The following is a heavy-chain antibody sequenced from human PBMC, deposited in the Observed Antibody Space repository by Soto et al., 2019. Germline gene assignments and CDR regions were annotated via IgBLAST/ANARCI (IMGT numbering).Heavy chain of an antibody. CDR2: IWYDGSNK. J-gene: IGHJ4*02. CDR3: AREGKDIVATIRPYYFDY. CDR1: GFTFSGYG. Sequence: QVQLVESGGGVVQPGRSLRLSCATSGFTFSGYGMHWVRQAPGKGLEWVAVIWYDGSNKYYADSVKGRFTISRDNSKKTLYLQMNSLRAEDTAVYYCAREGKDIVATIRPYYFDYWGQGNLVTVSS. V-gene: IGHV3-33*01. D-gene: IGHD5-12*01.